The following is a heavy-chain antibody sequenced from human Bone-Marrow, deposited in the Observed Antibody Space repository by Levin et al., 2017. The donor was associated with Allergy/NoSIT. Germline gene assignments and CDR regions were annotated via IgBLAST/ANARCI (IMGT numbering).Heavy chain of an antibody. CDR1: GYTFTGHW. J-gene: IGHJ5*02. CDR2: IYPSDSDT. CDR3: ARMNLAANGFDP. V-gene: IGHV5-51*01. Sequence: GESLKISCRTSGYTFTGHWIGWVRQMPGKGLEWMGIIYPSDSDTRYSPSFEGQVTISVDTSITTAYLQWNSLKTSDTAIYYCARMNLAANGFDPWGQGTLVTVSP. D-gene: IGHD3-16*01.